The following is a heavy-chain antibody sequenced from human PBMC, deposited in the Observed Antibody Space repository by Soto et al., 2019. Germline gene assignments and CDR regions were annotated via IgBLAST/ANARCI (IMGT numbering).Heavy chain of an antibody. CDR1: GDSVSSNSAA. Sequence: SQTLSLTCAISGDSVSSNSAAWNWIRQSPSRGLEWLGRTYYRSKWYHDYPVSVRGRITINPDTSKNQFSLQLNSATPEDTAVYYCARDLSLALDYWGQGTLVTVSS. D-gene: IGHD3-3*02. CDR3: ARDLSLALDY. J-gene: IGHJ4*02. V-gene: IGHV6-1*01. CDR2: TYYRSKWYH.